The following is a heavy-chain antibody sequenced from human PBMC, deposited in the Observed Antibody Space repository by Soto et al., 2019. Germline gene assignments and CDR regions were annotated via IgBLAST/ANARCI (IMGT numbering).Heavy chain of an antibody. CDR1: GGSISGYY. CDR3: ARRGYGPGFPYYYGMDV. Sequence: SETLSLTCTVSGGSISGYYWSWIRQPPGKGLEWIGYMYNTGSTVYNPSFKSRVTISVDTSKNQFSLKLNSVTAADTAVYYCARRGYGPGFPYYYGMDVWGQGTTVTVSS. D-gene: IGHD3-10*01. V-gene: IGHV4-59*01. J-gene: IGHJ6*02. CDR2: MYNTGST.